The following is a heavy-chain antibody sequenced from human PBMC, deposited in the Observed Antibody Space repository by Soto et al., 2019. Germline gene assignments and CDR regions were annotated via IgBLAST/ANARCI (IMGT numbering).Heavy chain of an antibody. V-gene: IGHV1-69*13. CDR2: IIPIFGTA. CDR3: AREGSKEGVVPAARRDYYYYYGMDV. J-gene: IGHJ6*02. D-gene: IGHD2-2*01. Sequence: SVKVSCKASGCTFSSYAISWVRQAPGQGLEWMGGIIPIFGTANYAQKFQGRVTITADESTSTAYMELSSLRSEDTAVYYCAREGSKEGVVPAARRDYYYYYGMDVWGQGTTVTAP. CDR1: GCTFSSYA.